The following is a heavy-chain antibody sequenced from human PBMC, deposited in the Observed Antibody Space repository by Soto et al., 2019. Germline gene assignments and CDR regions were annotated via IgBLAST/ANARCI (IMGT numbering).Heavy chain of an antibody. J-gene: IGHJ4*02. Sequence: ILSLTCSVSVGSVTNSSYYWCWICQSPGKGLEWIGSVYYRGRSYSKSSVKSRVTISVDTSKNRFSLSLNSVTASDTAVYFCVSQRTTVPTQAYFDYWGPGALVTVSS. CDR3: VSQRTTVPTQAYFDY. CDR2: VYYRGRS. CDR1: VGSVTNSSYY. V-gene: IGHV4-39*01. D-gene: IGHD4-17*01.